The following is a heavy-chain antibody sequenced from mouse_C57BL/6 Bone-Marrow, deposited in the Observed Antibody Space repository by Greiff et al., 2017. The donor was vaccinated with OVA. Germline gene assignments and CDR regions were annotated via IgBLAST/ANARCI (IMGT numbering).Heavy chain of an antibody. V-gene: IGHV5-4*03. J-gene: IGHJ2*01. CDR2: ISDGGSYT. CDR1: GFTFSSYA. D-gene: IGHD5-5*01. Sequence: EVKLMESGGGLVKPGGSLKLSCAASGFTFSSYAMSWVRQTPEKRLEWVATISDGGSYTYYPDNVKGRLTISRDNAKNNLYLQMSHLKSEDTAMYYCARAARLPFDYWGQGTTLTVSS. CDR3: ARAARLPFDY.